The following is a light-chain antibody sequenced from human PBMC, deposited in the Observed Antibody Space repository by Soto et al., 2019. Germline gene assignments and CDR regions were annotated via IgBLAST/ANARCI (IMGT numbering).Light chain of an antibody. V-gene: IGKV3-15*01. CDR1: QSVSSD. J-gene: IGKJ1*01. Sequence: ETLMTQSPATVSVSPGERATLSCRASQSVSSDLAWYQQKPGQAPRLLIYGASTRATGIPARFSGSRSGTEFTLTINSLQSKDFAVYYCQQYNKWPRTFGQGTMVDIK. CDR2: GAS. CDR3: QQYNKWPRT.